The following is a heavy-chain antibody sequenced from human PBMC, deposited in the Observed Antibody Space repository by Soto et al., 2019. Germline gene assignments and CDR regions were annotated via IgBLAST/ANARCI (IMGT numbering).Heavy chain of an antibody. D-gene: IGHD6-13*01. Sequence: SETLSLTCTVSGGSISSGAYYWSWIRQHPGKGLEWIGYIHYSGNIYYNPSLKSRVTISVDTSKNQFSLRLSSVTAADTAVYYCARAAAARATRYWYFDLWGRGTLVTVSS. J-gene: IGHJ2*01. V-gene: IGHV4-31*03. CDR1: GGSISSGAYY. CDR2: IHYSGNI. CDR3: ARAAAARATRYWYFDL.